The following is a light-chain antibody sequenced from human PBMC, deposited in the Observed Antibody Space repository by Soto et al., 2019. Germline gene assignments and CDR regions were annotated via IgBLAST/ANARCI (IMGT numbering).Light chain of an antibody. J-gene: IGKJ5*01. CDR2: GAS. CDR3: QQRSNWPRSIT. Sequence: EIVLTQSPGTLSLSPGESATLSCRASQSVTNGFLAWYQHRPGQAPRLLIYGASNRATGIPDRFSGSGSGTDFTLTISSLEPEDFAVYYCQQRSNWPRSITFGQGTRLEIK. V-gene: IGKV3-11*01. CDR1: QSVTNGF.